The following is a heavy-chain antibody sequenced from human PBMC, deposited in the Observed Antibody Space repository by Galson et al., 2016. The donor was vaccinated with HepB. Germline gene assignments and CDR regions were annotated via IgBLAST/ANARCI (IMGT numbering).Heavy chain of an antibody. Sequence: QSGAEVKMPGQSLKISCKGSGYRFSLYWIGWVRQMPGKGLEWMGMIYPADSETRYSPSFQGQVTISADKSINTAYLHWGSLKASDTATYYCARYYYDYSDHPEGFDPWAKGTLVTVSS. CDR3: ARYYYDYSDHPEGFDP. CDR1: GYRFSLYW. J-gene: IGHJ5*02. D-gene: IGHD3-22*01. V-gene: IGHV5-51*01. CDR2: IYPADSET.